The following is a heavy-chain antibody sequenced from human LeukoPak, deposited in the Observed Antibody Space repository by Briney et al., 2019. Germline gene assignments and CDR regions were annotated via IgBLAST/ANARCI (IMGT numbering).Heavy chain of an antibody. D-gene: IGHD2-8*01. V-gene: IGHV3-30*03. Sequence: PGGSLRLSCAASGFTFSSYGMHWVRQAPGKGLEWVAVISYDGSNKYYADSVKGRFTISRDNSKNTLYLQMNSLRAEDTAVYYCARVGVGSHRPHDYWGQGTLVTVSS. CDR2: ISYDGSNK. CDR1: GFTFSSYG. CDR3: ARVGVGSHRPHDY. J-gene: IGHJ4*02.